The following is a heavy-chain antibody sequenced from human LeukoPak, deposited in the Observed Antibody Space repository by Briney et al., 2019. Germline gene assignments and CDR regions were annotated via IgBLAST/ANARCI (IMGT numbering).Heavy chain of an antibody. V-gene: IGHV4-31*03. CDR3: ARDRGGLIHP. CDR2: IYYSGST. Sequence: SETLSLTCTVSGGSISSGGYYWSWIRQHPGKGLEWIGYIYYSGSTYYNPSLKSRVTISVDTSKNQFSLKLSSVTAADTAVYYCARDRGGLIHPWGQGTLVTVSS. CDR1: GGSISSGGYY. D-gene: IGHD3-22*01. J-gene: IGHJ5*02.